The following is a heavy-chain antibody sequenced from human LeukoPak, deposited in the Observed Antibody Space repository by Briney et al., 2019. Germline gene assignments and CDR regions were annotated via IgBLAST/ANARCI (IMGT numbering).Heavy chain of an antibody. Sequence: GGSLRLSCAASGFTVSSNYMSWVRQAPGKGLEWVAVISHDVKTTYYADSAKGRFTISRDNSRNTVFLQMNRLRPEDTAVYYCVKEAYYGWGSSPTFYFDYGGQGTRVTVSS. D-gene: IGHD3-10*01. CDR1: GFTVSSNY. V-gene: IGHV3-30*18. CDR2: ISHDVKTT. CDR3: VKEAYYGWGSSPTFYFDY. J-gene: IGHJ4*02.